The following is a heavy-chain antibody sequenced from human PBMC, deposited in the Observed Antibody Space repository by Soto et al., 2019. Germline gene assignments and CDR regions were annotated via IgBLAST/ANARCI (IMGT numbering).Heavy chain of an antibody. D-gene: IGHD2-2*01. Sequence: PXETLSLTCSVSGYSISTGFNWAWIRQPPGKGLEWIVSIYHSGSTYYNLSLKSRVTISSDASKNQISLKLSSVTAADTALYYCARDWGTGSYQLDSWGQGTLVTVYS. V-gene: IGHV4-38-2*02. CDR1: GYSISTGFN. CDR3: ARDWGTGSYQLDS. J-gene: IGHJ4*02. CDR2: IYHSGST.